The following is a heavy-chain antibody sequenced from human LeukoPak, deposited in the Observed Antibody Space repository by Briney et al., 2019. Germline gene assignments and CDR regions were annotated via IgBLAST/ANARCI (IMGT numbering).Heavy chain of an antibody. CDR2: IRYDGSNK. J-gene: IGHJ4*02. CDR3: AKDFRPGYTYGDIFDY. Sequence: PGGSLRLSCAASGFTFSSYGMHWVRQAPGKGLEWVAFIRYDGSNKYYADSVKGRFTISRDNSKNTLYLQMNSLRTEDTAVYYCAKDFRPGYTYGDIFDYWGQGTLVIVSS. V-gene: IGHV3-30*02. D-gene: IGHD5-18*01. CDR1: GFTFSSYG.